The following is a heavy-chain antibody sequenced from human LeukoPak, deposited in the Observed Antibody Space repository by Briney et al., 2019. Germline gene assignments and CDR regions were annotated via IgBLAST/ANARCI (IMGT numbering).Heavy chain of an antibody. CDR2: IYYSGST. CDR3: ARDRAYGSGSFPGAFDI. D-gene: IGHD3-10*01. Sequence: SETLSLTCAVYGGSFSGYYWSWIRQHPGKGLEWIGYIYYSGSTYYNPSLKSRVTISVDTSKNQFSLKLSSVTAADTAVYYCARDRAYGSGSFPGAFDIWGQGTMVTVSS. V-gene: IGHV4-31*11. CDR1: GGSFSGYY. J-gene: IGHJ3*02.